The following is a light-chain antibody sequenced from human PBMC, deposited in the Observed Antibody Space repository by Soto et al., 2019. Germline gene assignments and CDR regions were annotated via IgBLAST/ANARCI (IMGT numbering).Light chain of an antibody. CDR3: QQDYNVPP. J-gene: IGKJ2*01. CDR1: QSVSSSY. V-gene: IGKV3D-7*01. CDR2: GAS. Sequence: PGDRVTLSCRASQSVSSSYLTWYQQKPGQAPRLLIYGASTRATSIPARFSGSGSGTDFTLTISSLQPEDFAVYYCQQDYNVPPIGQGTKLEIK.